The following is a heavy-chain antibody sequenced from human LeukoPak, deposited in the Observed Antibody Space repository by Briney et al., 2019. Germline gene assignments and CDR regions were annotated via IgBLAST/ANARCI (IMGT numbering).Heavy chain of an antibody. D-gene: IGHD3-22*01. CDR2: IYSGGST. V-gene: IGHV3-66*01. CDR3: ARAPPYYDSSGYYLDY. CDR1: GFTFSSNY. Sequence: GGSLRLSCAASGFTFSSNYMSWVRQAPGKGLEWVSVIYSGGSTYYADSVKGRFTISRDNSKNTLYLQMNSLRAEDTAVYYCARAPPYYDSSGYYLDYWGQGTLVTVSS. J-gene: IGHJ4*02.